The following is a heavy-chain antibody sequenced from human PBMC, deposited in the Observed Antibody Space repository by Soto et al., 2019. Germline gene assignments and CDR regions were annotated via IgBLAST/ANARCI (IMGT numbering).Heavy chain of an antibody. CDR3: ARRKASSTTSLSFRAGFDY. Sequence: XDSLTISCKGSGYSFTNYWIGWVRQMPGKGLEWMGLIYPGDSDTRYSPSFEGQVTISADKSISTAYLQWSGLKASDTAMYYCARRKASSTTSLSFRAGFDYWGQGTLVTVSS. J-gene: IGHJ4*02. CDR2: IYPGDSDT. D-gene: IGHD2-2*01. V-gene: IGHV5-51*01. CDR1: GYSFTNYW.